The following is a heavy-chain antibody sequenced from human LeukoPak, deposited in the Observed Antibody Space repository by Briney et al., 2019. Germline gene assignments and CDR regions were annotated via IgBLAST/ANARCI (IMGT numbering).Heavy chain of an antibody. V-gene: IGHV3-74*01. CDR1: GFTFSSYW. Sequence: PGGSLRLSCAASGFTFSSYWMHWVRQAPGKGLVWVSRINTDGSSTSYADSVKGRFTISRDNAKNTLYLQMNSLRAEDTAVYYCARAYYDFWSGYAFDIWGQGTMVTVSS. CDR2: INTDGSST. CDR3: ARAYYDFWSGYAFDI. D-gene: IGHD3-3*01. J-gene: IGHJ3*02.